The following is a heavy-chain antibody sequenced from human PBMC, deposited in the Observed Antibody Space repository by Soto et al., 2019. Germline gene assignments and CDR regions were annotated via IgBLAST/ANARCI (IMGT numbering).Heavy chain of an antibody. Sequence: EVQLVESGGGLVQPGGSLRLSCAASGFTFSDHYMDWVRQAPGKGLEWVGRTRNKPNSYTTEYAASVRGRFTISSDDSKNSLYLQMNSLKPEDTAVYYCAMEGSGPGWTWGQGTLVTVSS. CDR3: AMEGSGPGWT. CDR2: TRNKPNSYTT. D-gene: IGHD3-10*01. CDR1: GFTFSDHY. J-gene: IGHJ5*02. V-gene: IGHV3-72*01.